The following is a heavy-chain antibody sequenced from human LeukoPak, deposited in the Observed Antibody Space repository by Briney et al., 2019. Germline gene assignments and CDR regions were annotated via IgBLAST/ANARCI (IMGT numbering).Heavy chain of an antibody. D-gene: IGHD6-13*01. CDR2: ISAYNGNT. CDR1: GYTFTSYG. Sequence: ALVKVSCKASGYTFTSYGISWVRQAPGQGLEWMGWISAYNGNTNYAQKLQGRVTMTTDTSTSTAYMELRSLRSDDTAVYYCARVGSSRTYYYYYYMDVWGKGTTVTVSS. CDR3: ARVGSSRTYYYYYYMDV. J-gene: IGHJ6*03. V-gene: IGHV1-18*01.